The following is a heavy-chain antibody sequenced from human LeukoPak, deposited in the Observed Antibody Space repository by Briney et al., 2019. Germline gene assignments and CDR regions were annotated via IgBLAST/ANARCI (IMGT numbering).Heavy chain of an antibody. V-gene: IGHV4-39*01. CDR1: GDSISSSSYY. D-gene: IGHD5-18*01. CDR3: ARRFGSVHGYSYGGYDY. Sequence: SETLSLTCTVSGDSISSSSYYWGWIRQPPGKGLEWIGSIYYSGSTYYNPSLKSRVTISVDTSKNQFSLKLSSVTAADTAVYYCARRFGSVHGYSYGGYDYWGQGTLVTVSS. CDR2: IYYSGST. J-gene: IGHJ4*02.